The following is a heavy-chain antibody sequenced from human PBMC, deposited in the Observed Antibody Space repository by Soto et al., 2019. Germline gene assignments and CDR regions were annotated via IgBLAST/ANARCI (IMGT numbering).Heavy chain of an antibody. D-gene: IGHD2-15*01. Sequence: ASVKVSCKASGYTFNIYAIHWVRQAPGQRLEWMGWINAGNGNTKYSQKFQGRVTITRDTSASTAYMELSSLRSEDTAVYYCARDLGGWPDYWGQGTLVTVSS. J-gene: IGHJ4*02. CDR1: GYTFNIYA. CDR3: ARDLGGWPDY. CDR2: INAGNGNT. V-gene: IGHV1-3*01.